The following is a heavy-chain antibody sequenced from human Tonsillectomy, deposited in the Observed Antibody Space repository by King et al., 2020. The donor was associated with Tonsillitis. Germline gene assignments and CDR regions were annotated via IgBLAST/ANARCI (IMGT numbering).Heavy chain of an antibody. CDR1: GFTFSSYA. D-gene: IGHD4-17*01. CDR3: AKDSGHDYGDFAPIFDY. Sequence: VQLVESGGGLVQPGGSLRLSCAASGFTFSSYAMSWVRQAPGKGLEWVSVIYSGGSSTYYADSVKGRFTISRDNSKNTLYLQMNSLRAEDTAVYYCAKDSGHDYGDFAPIFDYWGQGTLVTVSS. V-gene: IGHV3-23*03. J-gene: IGHJ4*02. CDR2: IYSGGSST.